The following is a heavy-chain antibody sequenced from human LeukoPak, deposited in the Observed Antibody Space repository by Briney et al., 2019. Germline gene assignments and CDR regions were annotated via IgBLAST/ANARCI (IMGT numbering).Heavy chain of an antibody. J-gene: IGHJ6*02. CDR2: IYSGGST. CDR3: ASALYPFSYSGLDV. D-gene: IGHD3-16*01. V-gene: IGHV3-66*01. CDR1: GFTVSNNY. Sequence: GGSLRLSCVVSGFTVSNNYMSWVRQAPRKGLEWVSLIYSGGSTYYADSVKGRFTISRDNSKNTVYLQMNSLRAEDTAVYYCASALYPFSYSGLDVWGQGTTVTVSS.